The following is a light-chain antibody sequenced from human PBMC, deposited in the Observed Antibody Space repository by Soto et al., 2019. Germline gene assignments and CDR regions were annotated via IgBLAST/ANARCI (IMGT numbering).Light chain of an antibody. J-gene: IGKJ1*01. CDR2: DAS. Sequence: IVLTQSPATLSFSPGERATLSCRASQSVSSSLAWFQQKPGQAPRLLIYDASNRATGIPARFSGSGSETDFTLTISSLEPEDFAFYYCQQHSNWPRTFGQGTKVEIK. CDR3: QQHSNWPRT. CDR1: QSVSSS. V-gene: IGKV3-11*01.